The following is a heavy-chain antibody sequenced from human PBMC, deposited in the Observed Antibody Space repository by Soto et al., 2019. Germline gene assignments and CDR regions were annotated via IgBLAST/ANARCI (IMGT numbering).Heavy chain of an antibody. CDR1: GFTFGDYD. D-gene: IGHD3-10*01. J-gene: IGHJ4*02. V-gene: IGHV3-11*01. CDR3: AREGASGSHLLGGIDY. CDR2: IGDSGGAM. Sequence: QVLLEESGGGLVQPGGSLRLSCAASGFTFGDYDMIWIRQAPGKGLDWVAYIGDSGGAMYYEDSLKGRFTISRDNTNTSLHLEMNSLRVEDTAVYYCAREGASGSHLLGGIDYLGQVILVTVSS.